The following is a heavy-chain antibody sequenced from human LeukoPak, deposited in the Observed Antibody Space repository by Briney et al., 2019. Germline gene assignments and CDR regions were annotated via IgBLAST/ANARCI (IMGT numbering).Heavy chain of an antibody. D-gene: IGHD2-21*02. CDR2: INHSGST. J-gene: IGHJ3*02. V-gene: IGHV4-34*01. CDR3: ARVVVTAVGYNAFDI. CDR1: GRSFSGYY. Sequence: SDTLSLTCAVYGRSFSGYYWSWIRHPPGKGLEWIGEINHSGSTNYNPSLKSRVTISVDTSKIQFSLKLSSVTAADTAVYYCARVVVTAVGYNAFDIWGQGTMVTVSS.